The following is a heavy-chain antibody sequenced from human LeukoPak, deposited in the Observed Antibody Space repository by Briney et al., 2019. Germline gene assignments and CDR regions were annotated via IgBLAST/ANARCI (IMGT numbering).Heavy chain of an antibody. CDR1: GGTFSSYA. Sequence: AASVKVSCKTSGGTFSSYAINWVRQAPGQGLEWMGGIIPSFGTANYAQKFQGRVTITADESTSTAYMDLSSLRSEDTAVYYCARSRDEILTGYIYYYYVDVWGKGTTVTVSS. J-gene: IGHJ6*03. CDR2: IIPSFGTA. D-gene: IGHD3-9*01. V-gene: IGHV1-69*13. CDR3: ARSRDEILTGYIYYYYVDV.